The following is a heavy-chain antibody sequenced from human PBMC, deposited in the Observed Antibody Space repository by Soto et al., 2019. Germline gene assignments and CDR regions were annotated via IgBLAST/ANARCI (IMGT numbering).Heavy chain of an antibody. CDR2: ISTSGGST. J-gene: IGHJ6*02. CDR1: GFTFTSYA. Sequence: EVQLLESGGGLVQPGGSLRLSCAASGFTFTSYAMSWVRQAPRKGLEWVSAISTSGGSTYYADSVKGRFTISRDNSNNTLYLQMNSLRAEDTAVYYCSLSDRYYAMDVWGLGTAVTVSS. CDR3: SLSDRYYAMDV. V-gene: IGHV3-23*01.